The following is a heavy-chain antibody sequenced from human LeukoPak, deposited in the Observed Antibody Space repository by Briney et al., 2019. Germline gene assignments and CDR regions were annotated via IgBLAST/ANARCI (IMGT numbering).Heavy chain of an antibody. D-gene: IGHD3-22*01. CDR1: GFTVSSNY. J-gene: IGHJ3*02. V-gene: IGHV3-53*01. CDR2: IYSGGST. Sequence: GGSLRLSCAASGFTVSSNYMSWVRQAPGKGLEWVSVIYSGGSTYYADSVKGRFTISRDNSKNTLYLQMNNLRAEDTAVYYCAREGNYYDSSGGFFDIWGQGTMVTVSS. CDR3: AREGNYYDSSGGFFDI.